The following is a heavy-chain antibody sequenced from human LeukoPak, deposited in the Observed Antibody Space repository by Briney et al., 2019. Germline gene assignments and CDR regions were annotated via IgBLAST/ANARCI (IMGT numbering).Heavy chain of an antibody. J-gene: IGHJ4*02. D-gene: IGHD5-24*01. CDR1: GFTFTNYN. CDR3: ARVGEKAFHLWPEIDY. Sequence: GGSLRLSCAASGFTFTNYNMNWVRQAPGKGLEWVSCIDTSSSYIYYADSVKGRFTISRDNAKKSLYLQMNSLGAEDTAVYYCARVGEKAFHLWPEIDYWGQGTLVTVSS. V-gene: IGHV3-21*01. CDR2: IDTSSSYI.